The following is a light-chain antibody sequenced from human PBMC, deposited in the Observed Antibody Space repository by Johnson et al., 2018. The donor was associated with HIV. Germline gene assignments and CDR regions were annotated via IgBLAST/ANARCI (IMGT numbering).Light chain of an antibody. Sequence: QSVLTQPPSVSAAPGQKVTISCSGSSSNIGNNYVAWYQHLPGTAPKLLIYDNDQRTSGIPDRFSGSKSGTSATLDITGLQTGDGADYYCETWDNSLNVGHLFGTGTKVIVL. CDR1: SSNIGNNY. J-gene: IGLJ1*01. CDR3: ETWDNSLNVGHL. CDR2: DND. V-gene: IGLV1-51*01.